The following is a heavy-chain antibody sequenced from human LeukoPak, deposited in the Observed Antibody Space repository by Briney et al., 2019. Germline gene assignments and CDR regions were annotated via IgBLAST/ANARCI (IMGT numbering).Heavy chain of an antibody. J-gene: IGHJ4*02. CDR1: GFTFSDYY. Sequence: GGSLRLSCAASGFTFSDYYMSWIRQAPGKGLEWVSYISSTGSTIYYADSVTGRFTISRDKAKNLLYLQMNSLRAEDTAVFYCARVLRGYSSPVLDYWGQGTLVTVSS. CDR2: ISSTGSTI. V-gene: IGHV3-11*01. D-gene: IGHD6-13*01. CDR3: ARVLRGYSSPVLDY.